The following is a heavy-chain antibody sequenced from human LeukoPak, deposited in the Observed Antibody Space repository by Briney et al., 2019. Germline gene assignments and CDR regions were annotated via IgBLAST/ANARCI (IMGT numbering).Heavy chain of an antibody. CDR1: GFTFSTYN. D-gene: IGHD1-26*01. CDR3: ARDVGASAPDAFDI. V-gene: IGHV3-21*01. Sequence: GGPLRLSCAASGFTFSTYNMNWVRQAPGKGLEWVSPISSSSNYIYYADSVKGRFTISRDNAKNSLYLQMNSLRVEDTDVYYCARDVGASAPDAFDIWGQGTMVTVSS. J-gene: IGHJ3*02. CDR2: ISSSSNYI.